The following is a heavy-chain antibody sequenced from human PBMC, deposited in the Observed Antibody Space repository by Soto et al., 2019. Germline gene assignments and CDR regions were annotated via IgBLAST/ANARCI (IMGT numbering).Heavy chain of an antibody. J-gene: IGHJ6*02. CDR1: GYTFTSYG. D-gene: IGHD2-15*01. CDR3: SGDKSVITVVPRVYYCSCGMDV. V-gene: IGHV1-18*01. Sequence: QVQLVQSGAEVKKPGASVKVSCKASGYTFTSYGISWVRQAPGQGLEWMGWISAYNGNTNYAQKLQGRVTMTTDTSASTAYMELRSRRSEDTAVYYCSGDKSVITVVPRVYYCSCGMDVWGQETTVTVSS. CDR2: ISAYNGNT.